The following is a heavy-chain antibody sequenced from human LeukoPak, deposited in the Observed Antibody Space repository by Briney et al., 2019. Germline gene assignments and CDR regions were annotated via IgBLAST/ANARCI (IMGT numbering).Heavy chain of an antibody. J-gene: IGHJ4*02. D-gene: IGHD3-16*01. V-gene: IGHV3-23*01. CDR3: TKDHDSSGLYQDRDY. CDR1: GFTFSVYA. CDR2: ISVTGNT. Sequence: GGSLRLSCVASGFTFSVYAMNWVRQAPGKGLEWVSTISVTGNTHYADSVKGRFTILRDNSKSTLYLHMNNLRADDTAIYYCTKDHDSSGLYQDRDYWGQGTLAAVSS.